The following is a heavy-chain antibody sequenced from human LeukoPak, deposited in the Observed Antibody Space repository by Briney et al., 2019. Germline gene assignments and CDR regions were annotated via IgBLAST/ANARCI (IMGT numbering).Heavy chain of an antibody. CDR3: ASSTTVTTSWFDP. Sequence: SVKVSCKASGGTFISYAISWVRQAPGQGLEWMGGIIPIFGTANYAQKFQGRVTITADESTSTAYMELSSLRSEDTAVYYCASSTTVTTSWFDPWGQGTLVTVSS. V-gene: IGHV1-69*01. CDR1: GGTFISYA. CDR2: IIPIFGTA. D-gene: IGHD4-17*01. J-gene: IGHJ5*02.